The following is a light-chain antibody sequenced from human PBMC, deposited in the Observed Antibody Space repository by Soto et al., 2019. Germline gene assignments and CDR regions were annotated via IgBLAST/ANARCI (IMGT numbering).Light chain of an antibody. V-gene: IGKV3-20*01. CDR2: GAS. CDR3: QQYGSSPIT. J-gene: IGKJ5*01. Sequence: IVMTQSPATLSVSPGERATLSCRASQSVSSYLAWYQQKPGQAPRLLIYGASSRATGIPDRFSGSRSGTDFTLTISRLEPEDFAVYYCQQYGSSPITFGQGTRLAIK. CDR1: QSVSSY.